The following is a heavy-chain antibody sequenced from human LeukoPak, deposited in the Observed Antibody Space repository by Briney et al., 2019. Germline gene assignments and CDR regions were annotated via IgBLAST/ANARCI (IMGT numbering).Heavy chain of an antibody. V-gene: IGHV4-38-2*02. Sequence: PSETLSLTCTIFGSSISDNYYWGWIRRPPGKGLEWIGSVYHSGSTYYNPSLKSRVTLSADTSNNHFSLKLRSVTAADTAVYYCARHNYYHFWSTLNWFDPWGQGTLVTVSS. J-gene: IGHJ5*02. CDR1: GSSISDNYY. D-gene: IGHD3-3*01. CDR2: VYHSGST. CDR3: ARHNYYHFWSTLNWFDP.